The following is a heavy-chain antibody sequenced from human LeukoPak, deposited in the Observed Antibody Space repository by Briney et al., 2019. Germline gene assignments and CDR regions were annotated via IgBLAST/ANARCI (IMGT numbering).Heavy chain of an antibody. Sequence: KPSETLSLTCTVSGGSISSYYWSWIRQPPGKGLEWIGYIYYSGSTNYNPSLKSRVTISVDTSKNQFSLKLSSVTAADTAVYYCARERWLVRFDYYYYYMDVWGKGTTVTVSS. CDR2: IYYSGST. CDR1: GGSISSYY. V-gene: IGHV4-59*01. J-gene: IGHJ6*03. D-gene: IGHD6-19*01. CDR3: ARERWLVRFDYYYYYMDV.